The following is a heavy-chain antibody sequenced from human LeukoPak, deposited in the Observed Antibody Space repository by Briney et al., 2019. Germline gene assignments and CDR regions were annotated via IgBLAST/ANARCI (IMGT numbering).Heavy chain of an antibody. J-gene: IGHJ4*02. CDR1: IGSISIYY. V-gene: IGHV4-59*01. CDR3: ARHGYSYAYDY. D-gene: IGHD5-18*01. Sequence: SQTLALTYTVSIGSISIYYWSGIPQPPAKALEGSRDHYYSGTTNYNPSLKSRVTISVAASKKQFSLRLGSVTAADTAVYYCARHGYSYAYDYWGQGTLVTVSS. CDR2: HYYSGTT.